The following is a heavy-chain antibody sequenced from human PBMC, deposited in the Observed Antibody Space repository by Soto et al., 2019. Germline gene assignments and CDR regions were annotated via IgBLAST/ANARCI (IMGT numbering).Heavy chain of an antibody. J-gene: IGHJ3*02. Sequence: GASVKVSCKASGDTFTSYDINWVRQATGQGLEWMGWMNPNSGNTGYAQKFQGRVTMTRNTSISTAYMELSSLRSEDTAVYYCAREKRETYYDYIWGSQELFDIWGQGTMVTVSS. CDR1: GDTFTSYD. V-gene: IGHV1-8*01. D-gene: IGHD3-16*01. CDR2: MNPNSGNT. CDR3: AREKRETYYDYIWGSQELFDI.